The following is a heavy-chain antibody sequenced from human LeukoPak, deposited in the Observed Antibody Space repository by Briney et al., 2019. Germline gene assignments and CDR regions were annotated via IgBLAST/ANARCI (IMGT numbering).Heavy chain of an antibody. V-gene: IGHV4-59*01. D-gene: IGHD3-22*01. Sequence: AEPLSLTCTVCGRLISSYYWSWIRQPPGKGLEWIGYIYYSGNTNYNLSLKSRVTISVDTSKHQFYLRLTSVTAADTAVYYCARSFAYYYYDNSGTWDAFDIWGQGTMVTVSS. J-gene: IGHJ3*02. CDR2: IYYSGNT. CDR3: ARSFAYYYYDNSGTWDAFDI. CDR1: GRLISSYY.